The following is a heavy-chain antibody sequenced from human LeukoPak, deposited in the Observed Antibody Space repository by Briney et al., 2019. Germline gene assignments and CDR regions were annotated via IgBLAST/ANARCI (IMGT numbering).Heavy chain of an antibody. J-gene: IGHJ4*02. CDR1: GYTLSNFG. CDR3: ARDLRELMGGDYYFDY. V-gene: IGHV1-18*01. Sequence: ASVTVSCKASGYTLSNFGISWVRQAPGQGLEWMGWLSASNGNTNYAQKVRGRVTMTTDTSTNTAYLELTSLRSDDTAVYYCARDLRELMGGDYYFDYWGQGTLVTVSS. CDR2: LSASNGNT. D-gene: IGHD1-26*01.